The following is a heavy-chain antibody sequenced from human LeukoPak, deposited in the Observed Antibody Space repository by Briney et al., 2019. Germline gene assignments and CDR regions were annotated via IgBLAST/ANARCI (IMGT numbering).Heavy chain of an antibody. V-gene: IGHV3-21*01. CDR2: ISSSSSYI. CDR3: ARDPLRGAGY. D-gene: IGHD3-10*01. J-gene: IGHJ4*02. CDR1: GFTFDDYA. Sequence: GGSLRLSCAASGFTFDDYAMHWVRQAPGKGLEWVSSISSSSSYIYYADSVKGRFTISRDNAKNSLYLQMNSLRAEDTAVYYCARDPLRGAGYWGQGTLVTVSS.